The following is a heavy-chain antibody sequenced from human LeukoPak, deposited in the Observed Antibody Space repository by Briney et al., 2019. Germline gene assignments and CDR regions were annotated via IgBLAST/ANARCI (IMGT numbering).Heavy chain of an antibody. CDR2: ISGSGGST. D-gene: IGHD2-15*01. Sequence: GGSLRLSCAASGFTFSSYAMSWVRQTPGKGLEWVSAISGSGGSTYYADSVKGRFTISRDNAKNSLYLQMSSLRNEDTAIYYCAQKGGTDHWGQGTLVTVSS. CDR3: AQKGGTDH. J-gene: IGHJ4*02. CDR1: GFTFSSYA. V-gene: IGHV3-23*01.